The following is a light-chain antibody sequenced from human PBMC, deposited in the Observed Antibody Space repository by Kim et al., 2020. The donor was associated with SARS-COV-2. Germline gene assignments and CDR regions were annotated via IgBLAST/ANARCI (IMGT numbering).Light chain of an antibody. CDR3: QQYTNYWT. CDR1: QGISGW. Sequence: EIQMTQFPSTLSASIGDRVTITCRASQGISGWLGWYQQKPGRAPKLLIYDVSTLQSGVPSRFSGSGSGTTFTLTISSLQPDDVGTYYCQQYTNYWTFGQGTTVDIK. J-gene: IGKJ1*01. CDR2: DVS. V-gene: IGKV1-5*01.